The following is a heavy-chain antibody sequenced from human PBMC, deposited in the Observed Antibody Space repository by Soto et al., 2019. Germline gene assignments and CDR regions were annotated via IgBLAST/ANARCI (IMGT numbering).Heavy chain of an antibody. V-gene: IGHV3-30*18. CDR2: ISYDGSNK. D-gene: IGHD3-10*01. CDR1: GFTFSSYG. CDR3: AKELGAMVRGVITSYGMDD. J-gene: IGHJ6*02. Sequence: GGSLRLSCAASGFTFSSYGMHWVRQAPGKGLEWVAVISYDGSNKYYADSVKGRFTISRDNSKNTLYLQMNGWRAEDTAVDYCAKELGAMVRGVITSYGMDDWGQGTTVTVSS.